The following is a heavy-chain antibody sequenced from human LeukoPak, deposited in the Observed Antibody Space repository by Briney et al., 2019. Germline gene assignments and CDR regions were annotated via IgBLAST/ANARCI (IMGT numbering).Heavy chain of an antibody. CDR3: AKERYSSGYFDI. J-gene: IGHJ3*02. D-gene: IGHD6-19*01. CDR2: ISGSGGST. CDR1: GFTFSTYA. V-gene: IGHV3-23*01. Sequence: GGSLRLSCAASGFTFSTYAMSWVRQAPGKGLEWVSAISGSGGSTYYADSVKGHFTISRDNSKNTLYLQMSSLRAEDTAVYYCAKERYSSGYFDIWGQGTMVTVSS.